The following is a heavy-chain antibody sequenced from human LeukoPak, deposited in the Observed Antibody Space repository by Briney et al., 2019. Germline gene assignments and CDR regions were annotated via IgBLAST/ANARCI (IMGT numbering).Heavy chain of an antibody. Sequence: PGRSLRLSCAASGFTFDDYAMHWVRQAPGKGPEWVSGISWNSGSIGYADSVKGRFTISRDNAENSLYLQMNSLRAEDTALYYCAKDIRIAAAGGFDYWGQGTLVTVSS. CDR2: ISWNSGSI. V-gene: IGHV3-9*01. D-gene: IGHD6-13*01. CDR3: AKDIRIAAAGGFDY. CDR1: GFTFDDYA. J-gene: IGHJ4*02.